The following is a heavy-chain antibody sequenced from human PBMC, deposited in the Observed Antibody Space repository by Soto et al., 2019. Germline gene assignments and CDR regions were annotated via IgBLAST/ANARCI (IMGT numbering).Heavy chain of an antibody. CDR1: GLSPSTSRVA. CDR2: IYWDDDK. Sequence: SGSTQLNPTQTLTLICNSYGLSPSTSRVAAGWTRQPPGKPLEWLALIYWDDDKRYSPSLKSRLTITKDTSKNQVVLTMTNMDPVDTATYYCAHRLARGATGLYFQDWGQGTPVTVSS. CDR3: AHRLARGATGLYFQD. V-gene: IGHV2-5*02. J-gene: IGHJ1*01. D-gene: IGHD3-9*01.